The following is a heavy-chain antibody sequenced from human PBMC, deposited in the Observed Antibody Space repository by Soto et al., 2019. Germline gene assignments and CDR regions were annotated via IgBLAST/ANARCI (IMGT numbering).Heavy chain of an antibody. Sequence: GASVKVSCKASGFTFTSSAMQWVRQARGQRLEWIGWIVVGSGNTSYAQKFQDRVTITRDISISTAYMELTSLRSEDSAVYYCARWGQNAAAGPNFDYWGQGTLVTVSS. J-gene: IGHJ4*02. D-gene: IGHD6-13*01. CDR2: IVVGSGNT. CDR3: ARWGQNAAAGPNFDY. CDR1: GFTFTSSA. V-gene: IGHV1-58*02.